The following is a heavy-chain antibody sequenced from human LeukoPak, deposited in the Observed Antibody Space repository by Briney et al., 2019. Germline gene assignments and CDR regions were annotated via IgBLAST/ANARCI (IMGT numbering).Heavy chain of an antibody. J-gene: IGHJ6*02. CDR1: GGSFSGYY. CDR3: ARGRYDSSGYYFRVYYYYGMDV. CDR2: INHSGST. D-gene: IGHD3-22*01. Sequence: PSETLSLTCAVYGGSFSGYYWSWIRQPPGKGLEWIGEINHSGSTNYNPSLKSRVTISADTSKNQFSLKLSSVTAADTAVYYCARGRYDSSGYYFRVYYYYGMDVWGQGTTVTVSS. V-gene: IGHV4-34*01.